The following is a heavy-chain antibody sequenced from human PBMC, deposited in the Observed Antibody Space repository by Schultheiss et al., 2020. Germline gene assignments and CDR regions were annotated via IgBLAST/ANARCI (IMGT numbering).Heavy chain of an antibody. CDR2: IVVGSGNT. Sequence: SVKVSCKASGFTFTSSAMQWVRQARGQRLEWIGWIVVGSGNTNYAQKFQERVTITRDMSTSTAYMELSSLRSEDTAVYYCARAPDYGDYVGDYYYYYYMDVWGKGTTVNVSS. J-gene: IGHJ6*03. CDR1: GFTFTSSA. D-gene: IGHD4-17*01. CDR3: ARAPDYGDYVGDYYYYYYMDV. V-gene: IGHV1-58*02.